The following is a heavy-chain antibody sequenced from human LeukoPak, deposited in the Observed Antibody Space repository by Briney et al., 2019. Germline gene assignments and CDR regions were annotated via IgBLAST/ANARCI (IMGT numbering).Heavy chain of an antibody. D-gene: IGHD6-19*01. V-gene: IGHV3-30*04. CDR3: ARDHSMWLVQAN. Sequence: GGSLRLSCAASGFTFSSYAMHWVRQAPGKGLEWVAVISYDGGNKYYADSVKGRFTISRDNSKNTLYLQMNSLRAEDTAVYYCARDHSMWLVQANWGQGTLVTVSS. J-gene: IGHJ4*02. CDR1: GFTFSSYA. CDR2: ISYDGGNK.